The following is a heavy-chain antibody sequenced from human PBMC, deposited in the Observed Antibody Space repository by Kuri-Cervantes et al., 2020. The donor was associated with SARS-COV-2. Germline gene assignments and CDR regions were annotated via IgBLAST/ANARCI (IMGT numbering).Heavy chain of an antibody. CDR3: AKDRTDTAMFDSYYFDY. CDR2: LRYDGGEN. D-gene: IGHD5-18*01. V-gene: IGHV3-30*02. J-gene: IGHJ4*02. CDR1: GFTLRSFN. Sequence: GGSLRLSCAASGFTLRSFNMHWVRQAPGKGLEWVAVLRYDGGENHYADSVKGRFTTSRDNSKNTLYLQMNSLRAEDTAVYYCAKDRTDTAMFDSYYFDYWGQGTLVTVSS.